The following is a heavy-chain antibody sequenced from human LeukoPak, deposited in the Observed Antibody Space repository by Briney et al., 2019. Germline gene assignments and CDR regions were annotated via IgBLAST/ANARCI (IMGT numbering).Heavy chain of an antibody. J-gene: IGHJ3*02. CDR3: ARTYDFGRGPPGDAFDN. CDR1: GFTFTIFG. V-gene: IGHV3-48*01. CDR2: IDARSGIT. D-gene: IGHD3-3*01. Sequence: GGSLGLSCAASGFTFTIFGLNWVRQAPGKGPEWVSHIDARSGITYYADSVQGRFTISRDDARESVFLQMDGLRVDDTAVYYCARTYDFGRGPPGDAFDNWGPGTWVIVSA.